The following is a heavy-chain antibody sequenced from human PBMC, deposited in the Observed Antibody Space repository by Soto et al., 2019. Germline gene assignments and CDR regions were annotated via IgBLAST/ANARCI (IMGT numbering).Heavy chain of an antibody. Sequence: QVQLVESGGGVVQPGRSLRLSCAASGFTFSHYGMQWVRQAPGKGLEWVAVISYDGSNKYYADSVKGRFTISRDNSKNTLFLQMNSLRAEETAVYFCAKEEMATIDYWGQGSLVTVSS. CDR1: GFTFSHYG. V-gene: IGHV3-30*18. J-gene: IGHJ4*02. CDR3: AKEEMATIDY. CDR2: ISYDGSNK.